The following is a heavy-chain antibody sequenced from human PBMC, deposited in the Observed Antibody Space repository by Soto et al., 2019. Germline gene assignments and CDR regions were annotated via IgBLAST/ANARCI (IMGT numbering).Heavy chain of an antibody. J-gene: IGHJ4*02. CDR3: ASAVAVAADFDY. V-gene: IGHV1-3*01. Sequence: ASVKVSCTASGYTFTGYAMHWVRQAPGQRLEWMGWINAGNGNTKYSQKFQGRVTITRDTSASTAYMELSSLRSEDTAVYYCASAVAVAADFDYWGQGTLVTVSS. CDR2: INAGNGNT. CDR1: GYTFTGYA. D-gene: IGHD6-19*01.